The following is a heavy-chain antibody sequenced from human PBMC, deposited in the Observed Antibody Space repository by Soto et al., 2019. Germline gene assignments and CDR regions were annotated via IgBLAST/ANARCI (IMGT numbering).Heavy chain of an antibody. CDR1: GGTFSSYA. D-gene: IGHD6-13*01. V-gene: IGHV1-69*13. CDR3: ARARSIAAAGTLWFDP. Sequence: ASVKVSCKASGGTFSSYAISWVRQAPGQGLEWMGGIIPIFGTANYAQKFQGRVTITADESTSTAYMELSSLRSEDTAVYYCARARSIAAAGTLWFDPWGQGTLVTVSS. J-gene: IGHJ5*02. CDR2: IIPIFGTA.